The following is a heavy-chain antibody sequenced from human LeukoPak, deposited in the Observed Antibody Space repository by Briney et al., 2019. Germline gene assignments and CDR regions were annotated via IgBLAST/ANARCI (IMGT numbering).Heavy chain of an antibody. D-gene: IGHD4-17*01. J-gene: IGHJ4*02. CDR3: SKDRGGTYGDYFDY. CDR2: IGGSGGTT. Sequence: GGSLRLSCAASGFTFRGYAMTWVRQSPGKGLEWVSAIGGSGGTTYYADPVKGRFTISRDNSKNTLYLQMNSLRAEDTAVYYCSKDRGGTYGDYFDYWGQGTLVTVSS. CDR1: GFTFRGYA. V-gene: IGHV3-23*01.